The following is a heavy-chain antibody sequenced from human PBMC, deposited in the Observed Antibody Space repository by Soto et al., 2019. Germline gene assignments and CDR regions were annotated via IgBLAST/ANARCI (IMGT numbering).Heavy chain of an antibody. V-gene: IGHV3-64D*06. CDR1: GFTFSSYA. J-gene: IGHJ5*02. D-gene: IGHD6-13*01. CDR3: GAAGKQAWFDP. CDR2: ISSNGGST. Sequence: GGSLRLSCSASGFTFSSYAMRWVRQAPGKGLEYVSAISSNGGSTYYADSVKGRFTISRDNSKNTLYLQMSSLRAEDTAVYYCGAAGKQAWFDPWGQGTLVTVSS.